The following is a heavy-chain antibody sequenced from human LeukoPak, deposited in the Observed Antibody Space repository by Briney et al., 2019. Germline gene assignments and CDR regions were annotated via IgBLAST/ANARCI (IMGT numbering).Heavy chain of an antibody. CDR2: IYYSGST. J-gene: IGHJ3*02. CDR3: ASLRYSGSIDAFDI. V-gene: IGHV4-39*07. D-gene: IGHD1-26*01. CDR1: GGSISSSSYY. Sequence: PSETLSLTCTVSGGSISSSSYYWGWIRQPPGKGLEWIGSIYYSGSTYYNPSLKSRVTISVDTSKNQFSLKLSSVTAADTAVYYCASLRYSGSIDAFDIWGQGTMVTVSS.